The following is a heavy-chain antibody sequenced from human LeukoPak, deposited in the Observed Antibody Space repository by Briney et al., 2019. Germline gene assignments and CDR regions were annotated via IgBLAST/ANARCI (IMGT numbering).Heavy chain of an antibody. V-gene: IGHV3-23*01. CDR2: ISGSGGST. Sequence: GGSLRLSCAASGFTFSSYAMSWVRQAPGKGLEWVSAISGSGGSTYYTDSVKGRFTISRDNSKNTLYLQMNSPRAEDTAVYYCAKTSSLTGLQPDYWGQGTLVTVSS. D-gene: IGHD3-9*01. CDR1: GFTFSSYA. CDR3: AKTSSLTGLQPDY. J-gene: IGHJ4*02.